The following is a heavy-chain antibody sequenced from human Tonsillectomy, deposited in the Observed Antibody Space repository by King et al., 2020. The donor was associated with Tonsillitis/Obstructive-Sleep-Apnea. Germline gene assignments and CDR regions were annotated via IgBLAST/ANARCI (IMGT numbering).Heavy chain of an antibody. Sequence: VQLVESGAAVKKPGESLRISCQTSGYSFSNYWISWVRQMPGKGLEWMGRIDPSDSYTHYSPSFQGHVTISVDVSISPAYLHWSSLKASDSAMYYCARHDEYSSTPPHYWGQGTLVSASS. CDR3: ARHDEYSSTPPHY. D-gene: IGHD6-19*01. CDR1: GYSFSNYW. CDR2: IDPSDSYT. J-gene: IGHJ4*02. V-gene: IGHV5-10-1*01.